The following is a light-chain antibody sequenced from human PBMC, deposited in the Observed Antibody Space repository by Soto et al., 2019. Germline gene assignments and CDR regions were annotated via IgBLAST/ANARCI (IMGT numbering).Light chain of an antibody. Sequence: QSALTQPASVSGSPGQSITIPCTGTISDVGGYNYVSWYQHHPGKAPKLMIFDVSNRPSGVSNRFSGSKSGNTASLTISGLQPEDEADYYCSSYTTSNTRQIVFGTGTKLTVL. CDR2: DVS. J-gene: IGLJ1*01. CDR1: ISDVGGYNY. CDR3: SSYTTSNTRQIV. V-gene: IGLV2-14*03.